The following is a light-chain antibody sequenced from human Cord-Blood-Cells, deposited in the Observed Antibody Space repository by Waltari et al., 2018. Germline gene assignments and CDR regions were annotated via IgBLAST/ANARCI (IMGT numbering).Light chain of an antibody. J-gene: IGKJ2*03. CDR1: QSISSY. CDR2: AAS. CDR3: QQSYSTPYS. Sequence: DIQMTQSPSSLYASVVDRVTITCQASQSISSYLNWYQQKRVKAPKLLIYAASSLQSGVPSRFSGSGSGTDFTLTISSLQPEDFATYYGQQSYSTPYSFGQGTKLEIK. V-gene: IGKV1-39*01.